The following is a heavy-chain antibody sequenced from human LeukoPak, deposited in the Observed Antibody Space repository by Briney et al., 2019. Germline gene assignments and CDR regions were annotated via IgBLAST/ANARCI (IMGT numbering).Heavy chain of an antibody. D-gene: IGHD4-17*01. J-gene: IGHJ4*02. V-gene: IGHV4-59*02. CDR1: GGSVSGYY. Sequence: PPETLSLTCTVSGGSVSGYYWSWIRQPPGKGLEWIGYIYYSGNTNYNPSLKSRLIMSLDTSKNHFSLKLNSVTAADTAVYYCARHKDSGDYPLDYWGQGILVSVSS. CDR3: ARHKDSGDYPLDY. CDR2: IYYSGNT.